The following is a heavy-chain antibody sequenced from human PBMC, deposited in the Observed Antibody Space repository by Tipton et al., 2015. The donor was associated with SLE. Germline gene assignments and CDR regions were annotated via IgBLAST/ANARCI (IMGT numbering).Heavy chain of an antibody. V-gene: IGHV4-34*01. CDR2: INHAGGI. J-gene: IGHJ4*02. CDR1: GGSFSGYY. Sequence: TLSLTCAVYGGSFSGYYWTWIRQPPGKGLEWIGEINHAGGINYNPSLKSRVAISVDTSKNQFSLKLSSVTAADTAVYYCARGGYDFWSGPGNYWGQGTLVTVSS. CDR3: ARGGYDFWSGPGNY. D-gene: IGHD3-3*01.